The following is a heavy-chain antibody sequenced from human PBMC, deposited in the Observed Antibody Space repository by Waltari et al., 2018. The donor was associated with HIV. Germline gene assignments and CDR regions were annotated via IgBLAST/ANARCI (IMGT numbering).Heavy chain of an antibody. D-gene: IGHD2-15*01. J-gene: IGHJ6*02. CDR1: GFTFSDYS. Sequence: EVQLVESGGKLVQPGGSLRLSCLASGFTFSDYSMNWVRQGPGKGLELVAYISASGTNIFYANSVKGRFTVSRDNVENSLYLDMSSLRAEDTGDYYCARCETVVTPFINKYLGLDVWGPGTTVTVSS. CDR2: ISASGTNI. V-gene: IGHV3-48*01. CDR3: ARCETVVTPFINKYLGLDV.